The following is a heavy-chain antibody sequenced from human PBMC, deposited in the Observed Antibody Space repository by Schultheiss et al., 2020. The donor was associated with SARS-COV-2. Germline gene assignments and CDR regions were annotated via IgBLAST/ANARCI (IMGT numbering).Heavy chain of an antibody. CDR2: INPSGGST. J-gene: IGHJ6*02. CDR3: ASAGGLTPWDYGMDV. Sequence: ASVKVSCKASGYTFTSYYMYWVRQAPGQGLEWMGIINPSGGSTNYAQKFQGRVTMTRDTSISTAYMELSRLRSDDTAVYYCASAGGLTPWDYGMDVWGQGTTVTVSS. CDR1: GYTFTSYY. D-gene: IGHD1-14*01. V-gene: IGHV1-46*01.